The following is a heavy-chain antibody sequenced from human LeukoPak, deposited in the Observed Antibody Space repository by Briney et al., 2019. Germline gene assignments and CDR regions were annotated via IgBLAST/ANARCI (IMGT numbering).Heavy chain of an antibody. CDR2: IYYSGST. J-gene: IGHJ4*02. D-gene: IGHD6-19*01. Sequence: SETLSLTCTVSGGSISSYYWSWIRQPPGKGLEWIGYIYYSGSTNYNPSLKSRVTISVDTSKNQFSLKLSSVTAADTAVYYCARDFAAVAGSYFDYWGQGTLVTVSS. CDR1: GGSISSYY. V-gene: IGHV4-59*01. CDR3: ARDFAAVAGSYFDY.